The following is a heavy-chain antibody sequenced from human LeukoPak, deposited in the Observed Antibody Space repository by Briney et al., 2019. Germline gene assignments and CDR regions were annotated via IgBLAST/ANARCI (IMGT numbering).Heavy chain of an antibody. Sequence: SETLSLTCIVSGGSVSSGSYYWSWIRQTPGKGLEWIGDIYYSGSTNYNPSLKSRVTISVDTSKNQFSLKLSSVTAADTAVCYCARHSGNYLSPLDYWGQGTLVTVSS. CDR2: IYYSGST. D-gene: IGHD3-10*01. V-gene: IGHV4-61*01. J-gene: IGHJ4*02. CDR1: GGSVSSGSYY. CDR3: ARHSGNYLSPLDY.